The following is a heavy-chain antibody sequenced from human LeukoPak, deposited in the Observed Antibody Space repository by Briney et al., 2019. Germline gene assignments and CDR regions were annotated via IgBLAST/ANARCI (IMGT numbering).Heavy chain of an antibody. V-gene: IGHV1-46*01. J-gene: IGHJ6*02. CDR3: ASVYNYGMDV. Sequence: ASVKVSCKASGYTVTSYYMHWVRQAPGQGLEWMGILNPNGGSTSYAQKFQGRATLTRATSTSTVYMELSSLRSEDTAVYYWASVYNYGMDVWGQGTTVIVSS. CDR2: LNPNGGST. CDR1: GYTVTSYY.